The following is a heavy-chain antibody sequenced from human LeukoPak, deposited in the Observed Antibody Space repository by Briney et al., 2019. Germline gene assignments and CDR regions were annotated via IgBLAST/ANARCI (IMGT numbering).Heavy chain of an antibody. CDR3: ARVGRGDHTWGSYYFDH. J-gene: IGHJ4*02. CDR2: ISYRGSS. V-gene: IGHV4-59*01. Sequence: SETLSLTRTVSGDSISSYHSGWVRPYPGKGLEWIGYISYRGSSNYNPSLKSRVTISVDTSKNQFSLQLSSVTAADTAVYYCARVGRGDHTWGSYYFDHWGQGTLVTVSS. CDR1: GDSISSYH. D-gene: IGHD3-16*01.